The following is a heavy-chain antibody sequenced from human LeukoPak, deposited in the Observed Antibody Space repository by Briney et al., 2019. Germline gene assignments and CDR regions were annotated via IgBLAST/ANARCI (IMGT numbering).Heavy chain of an antibody. J-gene: IGHJ5*02. CDR3: ARADCGGDCYSGQNWFDP. CDR1: RFTFSSYS. V-gene: IGHV3-48*01. CDR2: ISSSSSTI. Sequence: GGSLRLSCAASRFTFSSYSMNWVRQAPGKGLEWVSYISSSSSTIYYADSVKGRFTISRDNAKNSLYLQMNSLRAEDTAVYYCARADCGGDCYSGQNWFDPWGQGTLVTVSS. D-gene: IGHD2-21*02.